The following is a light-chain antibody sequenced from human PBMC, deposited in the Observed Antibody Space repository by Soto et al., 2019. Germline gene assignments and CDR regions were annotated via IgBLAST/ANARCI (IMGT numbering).Light chain of an antibody. J-gene: IGKJ1*01. Sequence: IQMTQSPSTLSASVGDTVTITCRASQSISVSLAWYQQKPGKAPNLLIYDASTLQGGVPSRFSGSGSGTEFTLTVTSLQPEDFATYFCQQSYSTPWTFGQGTKVEIK. CDR2: DAS. V-gene: IGKV1-5*01. CDR1: QSISVS. CDR3: QQSYSTPWT.